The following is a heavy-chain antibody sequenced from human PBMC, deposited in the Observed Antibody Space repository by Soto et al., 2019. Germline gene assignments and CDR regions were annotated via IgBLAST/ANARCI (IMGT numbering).Heavy chain of an antibody. CDR3: TRCGIRYHSIGYYLGIDGMDV. V-gene: IGHV1-69*14. J-gene: IGHJ6*02. D-gene: IGHD3-22*01. Sequence: QVQLVQSGAEVKKPESSVRVSCKASGGTFNSYAITWVRQAPGQGLEWMGGTIPMFGTTNYAEKFQGRATSGAAKSTNTAYMELSSLRSEDTAVYYCTRCGIRYHSIGYYLGIDGMDVWGQGTTVIVSS. CDR1: GGTFNSYA. CDR2: TIPMFGTT.